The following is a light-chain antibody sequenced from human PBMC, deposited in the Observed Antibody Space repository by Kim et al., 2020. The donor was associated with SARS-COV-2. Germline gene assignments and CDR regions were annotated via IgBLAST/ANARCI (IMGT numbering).Light chain of an antibody. J-gene: IGKJ4*01. CDR2: DAS. CDR3: QQYGSVLA. V-gene: IGKV1-33*01. Sequence: DIQMTQSPSSRSASVGDRVTITSQASQDISNYLNWYQQKPGKAPKLLIYDASNLETGVPSRFSGSGSGTDFTFTISSLQHEDIATYYGQQYGSVLAVGGGTKVDIK. CDR1: QDISNY.